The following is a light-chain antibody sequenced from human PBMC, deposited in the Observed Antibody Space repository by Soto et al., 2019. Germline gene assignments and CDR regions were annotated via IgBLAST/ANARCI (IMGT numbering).Light chain of an antibody. J-gene: IGKJ1*01. V-gene: IGKV2-30*01. CDR2: KVS. CDR1: QSLVYSDGNTY. Sequence: DVVMTQSPISLPVTLGQPASISCRSSQSLVYSDGNTYLNWFQQRPGQSPRRLIYKVSNRDSGVPDRFSGGGSGTDFTLKISRVEAEDVGVYYCMQGTHWPRTFGQGTKVEIK. CDR3: MQGTHWPRT.